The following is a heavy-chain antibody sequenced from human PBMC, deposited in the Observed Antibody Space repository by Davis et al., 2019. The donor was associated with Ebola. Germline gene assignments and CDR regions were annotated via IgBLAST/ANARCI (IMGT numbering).Heavy chain of an antibody. CDR3: AKDTSNVWFDV. J-gene: IGHJ3*01. Sequence: GESLKISCAASGFTFSSYGMHWVRQAPGKGLEWVSAISGSVTYYADSVKGRFTISRDNSKNTLYLQMNIPRAEDTAIYYCAKDTSNVWFDVWGQGTMVTVSS. CDR1: GFTFSSYG. D-gene: IGHD1-26*01. V-gene: IGHV3-23*01. CDR2: ISGSVT.